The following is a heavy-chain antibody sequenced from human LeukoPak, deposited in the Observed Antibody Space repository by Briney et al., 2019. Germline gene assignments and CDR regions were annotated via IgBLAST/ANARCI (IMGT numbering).Heavy chain of an antibody. CDR2: IYYHGST. Sequence: SETLSLTCTVSGGSISRYYWSWIRQPPGKGLEWIWYIYYHGSTNDNPSLKSRVTISLDTSKNQFSLKLSSVTAADTAVYYCARGPLPPAAAGDDYFDYWGQGTLVTVSS. CDR3: ARGPLPPAAAGDDYFDY. J-gene: IGHJ4*02. V-gene: IGHV4-59*01. D-gene: IGHD6-13*01. CDR1: GGSISRYY.